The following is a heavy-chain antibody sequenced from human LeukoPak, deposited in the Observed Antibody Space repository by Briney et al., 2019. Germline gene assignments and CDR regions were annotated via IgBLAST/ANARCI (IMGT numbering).Heavy chain of an antibody. D-gene: IGHD3-10*01. CDR2: IYYSGST. Sequence: SETLSLSCTVSGASISSYYWGWIRQPPGKGLEWIGTIYYSGSTYYNPSLKSRVTISVDTSKNQFSLKLSSVTAADTAVYYCAREGGYGSGSYYNIPDYWGQGTLVTVSS. V-gene: IGHV4-39*07. J-gene: IGHJ4*02. CDR1: GASISSYY. CDR3: AREGGYGSGSYYNIPDY.